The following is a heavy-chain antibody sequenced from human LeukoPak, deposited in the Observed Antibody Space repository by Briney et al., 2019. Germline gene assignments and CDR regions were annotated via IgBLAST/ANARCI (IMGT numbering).Heavy chain of an antibody. D-gene: IGHD4-17*01. CDR2: INQSGST. CDR3: ARAGGDLDAFDI. Sequence: SETLSLTCAVYGGSFSVYYWSWLRQPAGKGLDWIGDINQSGSTNYNPSLKSRVTISVDRSKNQLSLKLSSVTAADTAVYYCARAGGDLDAFDIWGQGTMVTVSS. J-gene: IGHJ3*02. V-gene: IGHV4-34*01. CDR1: GGSFSVYY.